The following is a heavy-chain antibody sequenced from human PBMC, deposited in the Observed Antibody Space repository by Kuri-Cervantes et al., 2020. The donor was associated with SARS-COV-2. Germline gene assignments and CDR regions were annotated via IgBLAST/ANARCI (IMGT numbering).Heavy chain of an antibody. CDR2: IRSKAYGGTT. D-gene: IGHD2-8*01. V-gene: IGHV3-49*04. Sequence: GESLKISCTASGFTFGDSAMSWVRQAPGKGLEWVGFIRSKAYGGTTEYAASVKGRFTISRDDSKSIAYLQMNSLKTEDTAVYYCTRESLGYCTNGVCPAVAFDIWGQGTMVTVSS. CDR1: GFTFGDSA. J-gene: IGHJ3*02. CDR3: TRESLGYCTNGVCPAVAFDI.